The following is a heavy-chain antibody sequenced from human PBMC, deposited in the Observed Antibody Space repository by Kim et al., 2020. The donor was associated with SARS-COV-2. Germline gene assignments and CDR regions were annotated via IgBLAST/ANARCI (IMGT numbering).Heavy chain of an antibody. Sequence: GGSLRLSCTASGFTFGDYAMSWVRQAPGKGLEWVGFIRSKAYGETTEYAASVKGRFTISRDDSKSIAYLQMNSLKTEDTAVYYCTRAQLYYGDYDRVDYWGQGTLVTVSS. D-gene: IGHD4-17*01. J-gene: IGHJ4*02. V-gene: IGHV3-49*04. CDR3: TRAQLYYGDYDRVDY. CDR1: GFTFGDYA. CDR2: IRSKAYGETT.